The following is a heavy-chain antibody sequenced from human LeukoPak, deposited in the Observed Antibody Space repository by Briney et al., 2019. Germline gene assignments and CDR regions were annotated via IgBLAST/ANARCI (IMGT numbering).Heavy chain of an antibody. D-gene: IGHD6-19*01. J-gene: IGHJ4*02. CDR2: IYYSGSA. CDR1: GGSISSDY. CDR3: ARQSSDSSGWYHFDH. V-gene: IGHV4-59*08. Sequence: PSETLSLTCTVSGGSISSDYWSWIRQPPGKGLEWIGYIYYSGSANYNPSLKSRVTISVDTPKNQFSLKLTSVTAADTAVYYCARQSSDSSGWYHFDHWGQGTLVTVSS.